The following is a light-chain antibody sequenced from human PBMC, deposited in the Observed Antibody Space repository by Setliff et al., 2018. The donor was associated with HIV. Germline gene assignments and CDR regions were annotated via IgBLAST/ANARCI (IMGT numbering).Light chain of an antibody. CDR3: QVWHFSDHYV. CDR2: DAS. CDR1: SIGSKS. V-gene: IGLV3-21*03. J-gene: IGLJ1*01. Sequence: SYELTQPPSESVAPGKTARITCGGNSIGSKSVHWYQQKPGQAPVMVVYDASDRPSGIPERFSGSKSGNTATLTISRVEAGDEADYYCQVWHFSDHYVFGTGTKVTVL.